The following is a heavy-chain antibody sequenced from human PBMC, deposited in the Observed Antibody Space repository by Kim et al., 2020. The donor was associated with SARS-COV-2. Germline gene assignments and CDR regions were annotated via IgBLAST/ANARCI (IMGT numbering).Heavy chain of an antibody. D-gene: IGHD3-10*01. CDR3: ARRGPMVRGVIITSLLDY. V-gene: IGHV4-34*01. CDR2: INHSGST. Sequence: SETLSLTCAVYGGSFSGYYWSWIRQPPGKGLEWIGEINHSGSTNYNPSLKSRVTISVDTSKNQFSLKLSSVTAADTAVYYCARRGPMVRGVIITSLLDYWGQGTLVTVSS. J-gene: IGHJ4*02. CDR1: GGSFSGYY.